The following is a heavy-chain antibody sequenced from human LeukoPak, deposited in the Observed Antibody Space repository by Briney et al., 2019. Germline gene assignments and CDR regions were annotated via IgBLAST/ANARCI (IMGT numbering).Heavy chain of an antibody. D-gene: IGHD6-13*01. J-gene: IGHJ6*02. Sequence: GASLKVSCKASGYTFTGYYMHWVRPAPGQGLEWMGWINPNSGGTNYAQKFQGRVTMTRDTSISTAYMELSWLRSDDTAVYYCARLRGSSSWYYYYGMDVWGQGTTVTVSS. V-gene: IGHV1-2*02. CDR2: INPNSGGT. CDR1: GYTFTGYY. CDR3: ARLRGSSSWYYYYGMDV.